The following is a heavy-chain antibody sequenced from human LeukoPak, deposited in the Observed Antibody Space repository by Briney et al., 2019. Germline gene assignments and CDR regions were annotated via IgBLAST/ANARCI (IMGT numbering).Heavy chain of an antibody. V-gene: IGHV3-23*01. D-gene: IGHD3-22*01. CDR1: GFTFSSYA. J-gene: IGHJ4*02. CDR3: AKDLADDSSGIVFDY. Sequence: GGSLRLSCAASGFTFSSYAMSWVRQAPGKGLEWVSAISGSGGSTYYADSVKGRFTISRDNSKSTLYLQMNSLRAEDTAVYYCAKDLADDSSGIVFDYWGQGTLVTVSS. CDR2: ISGSGGST.